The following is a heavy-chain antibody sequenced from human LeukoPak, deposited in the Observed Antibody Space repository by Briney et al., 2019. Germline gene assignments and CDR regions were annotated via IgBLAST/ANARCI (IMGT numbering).Heavy chain of an antibody. Sequence: SVKVSCKASGGTFSSYAISWVRQAPGQGLEWMGGIIPIFGTANYAQKFQGRVTITADESTSTAYMELSSLRSEDTAVYYCARDFSGISYCGGDCDGTAFDPWGQGTLVTVSS. CDR1: GGTFSSYA. J-gene: IGHJ5*02. CDR3: ARDFSGISYCGGDCDGTAFDP. V-gene: IGHV1-69*13. D-gene: IGHD2-21*01. CDR2: IIPIFGTA.